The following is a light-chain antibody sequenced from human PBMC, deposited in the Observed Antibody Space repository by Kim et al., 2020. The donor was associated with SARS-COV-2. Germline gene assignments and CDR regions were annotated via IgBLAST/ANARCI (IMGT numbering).Light chain of an antibody. J-gene: IGKJ5*01. V-gene: IGKV3-15*01. Sequence: SARERAHPPCRASQRVSRNYAWYQQKPRRAPPLLFYGASTRATGIPARFSGSGSGTEFTLTISSLQSEDFAAYYCQQYNNWPPITFGQGTRLEMK. CDR2: GAS. CDR1: QRVSRN. CDR3: QQYNNWPPIT.